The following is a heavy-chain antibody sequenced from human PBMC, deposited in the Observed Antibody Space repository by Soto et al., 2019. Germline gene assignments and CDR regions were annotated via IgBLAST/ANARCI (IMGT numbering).Heavy chain of an antibody. CDR3: ARSRGSGGVEYNMDV. CDR1: GFTFSSYW. V-gene: IGHV3-74*01. Sequence: EVQLVASGGGLVQPGGSLRLSCAASGFTFSSYWMHWVRQGPGEGLVWVSRIMSDGSGTTYADSVKGRFTISRDNAKNTLYLQMNSLRAEDTAVCHCARSRGSGGVEYNMDVWGQGTTVTVSS. D-gene: IGHD3-16*01. J-gene: IGHJ6*02. CDR2: IMSDGSGT.